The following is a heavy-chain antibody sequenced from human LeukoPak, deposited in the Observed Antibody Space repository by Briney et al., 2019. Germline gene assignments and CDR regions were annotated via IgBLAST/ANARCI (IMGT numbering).Heavy chain of an antibody. CDR3: IKGGGSGWPFDY. CDR2: ISSSSSYI. V-gene: IGHV3-21*01. Sequence: GGSLRLSCAASGFTFSSYSMNWVGQAPGKGLEWVSSISSSSSYIYYADSVKGRFTISRDNAKNSLYLQMNSLRAEDTAVYYCIKGGGSGWPFDYWGQGTLVTVSS. J-gene: IGHJ4*02. D-gene: IGHD6-19*01. CDR1: GFTFSSYS.